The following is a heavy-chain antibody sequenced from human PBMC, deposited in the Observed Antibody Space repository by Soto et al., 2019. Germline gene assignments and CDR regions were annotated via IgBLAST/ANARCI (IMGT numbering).Heavy chain of an antibody. CDR1: GGSIRTPDYY. CDR2: IYYSGSA. D-gene: IGHD4-4*01. CDR3: AKAYSGYYAMDV. V-gene: IGHV4-30-4*01. Sequence: SETLSLTCTVSGGSIRTPDYYWSWIRQSPGKGLEWIGSIYYSGSAYYNPSLKSRLTISVDTGKNQFSLSLRSVTVADTAVYYCAKAYSGYYAMDVWGQGTTVTVSS. J-gene: IGHJ6*02.